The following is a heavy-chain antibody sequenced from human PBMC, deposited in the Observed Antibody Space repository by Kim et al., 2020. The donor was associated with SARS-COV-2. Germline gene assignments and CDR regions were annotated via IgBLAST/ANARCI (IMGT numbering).Heavy chain of an antibody. J-gene: IGHJ3*02. Sequence: GGSLRLSCAASGFTFSSYGMHWVRQAPGKGLEWVAVISYDGSNKYYADSVKGRFTISRDNSKNTLYLQMNSLRAEDTAVYYCAKDHHHYDYIWGSYRYKPSGAFDIWGQGTMVTVSS. CDR1: GFTFSSYG. D-gene: IGHD3-16*02. CDR2: ISYDGSNK. CDR3: AKDHHHYDYIWGSYRYKPSGAFDI. V-gene: IGHV3-30*18.